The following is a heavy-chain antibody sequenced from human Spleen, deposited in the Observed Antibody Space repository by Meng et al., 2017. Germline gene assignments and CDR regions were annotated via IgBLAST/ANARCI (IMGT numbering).Heavy chain of an antibody. D-gene: IGHD6-13*01. J-gene: IGHJ4*02. CDR2: IDPNNDHT. CDR3: ARDEDISAAGKLFGDY. Sequence: QVQRVDAGAELKKPGASVKVSCKASGYTFTSYYMHWVRQAPGQGLEWMGRIDPNNDHTQYAQNFQGRVTMTSDTSISTVYMELNGLRSDDTAVYYCARDEDISAAGKLFGDYWGQGTLVTVSS. V-gene: IGHV1-2*06. CDR1: GYTFTSYY.